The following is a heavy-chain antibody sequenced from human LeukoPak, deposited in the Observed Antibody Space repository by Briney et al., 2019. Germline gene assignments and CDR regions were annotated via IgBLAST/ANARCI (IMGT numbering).Heavy chain of an antibody. V-gene: IGHV4-38-2*02. CDR3: ARGKYSYGSLDY. D-gene: IGHD5-18*01. CDR2: IYHSGST. CDR1: GYSISSGYY. Sequence: SETLSLTCTVSGYSISSGYYWGWIRQPPGKGLEWIGSIYHSGSTYYNPSLKSRVTISVDTSKNQFSLKLSSVTAADTAVYYCARGKYSYGSLDYWGQGTLVTVSS. J-gene: IGHJ4*02.